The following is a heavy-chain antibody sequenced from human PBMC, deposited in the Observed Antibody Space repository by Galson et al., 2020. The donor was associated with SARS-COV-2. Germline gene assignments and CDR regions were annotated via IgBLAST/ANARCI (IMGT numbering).Heavy chain of an antibody. CDR3: ARATYDSSGRYDAFDI. Sequence: ASVKVSCKASGYTFTSYYMHWVRQAPGQGLEWMGIINPSGGSTSYAQKFQGRVTMTRDTSTSTVYMELSSLRSEDTAVYYCARATYDSSGRYDAFDIWGQGTMVTVSS. CDR2: INPSGGST. J-gene: IGHJ3*02. D-gene: IGHD3-22*01. V-gene: IGHV1-46*01. CDR1: GYTFTSYY.